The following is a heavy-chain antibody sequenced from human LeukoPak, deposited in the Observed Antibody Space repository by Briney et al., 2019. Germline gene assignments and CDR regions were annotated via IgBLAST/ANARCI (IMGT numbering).Heavy chain of an antibody. CDR1: GGSISSYY. CDR2: IYTSGST. J-gene: IGHJ5*02. V-gene: IGHV4-4*09. Sequence: PSETLSLTCTVSGGSISSYYWSWIRQPPGKGLEWIGYIYTSGSTNYNPSLKSRVTISVDTSKNQFSLKLSSVTAVDTAVYYCARQVGAYYDFWSGYYKGSWFDPWGQGTLVTVSS. CDR3: ARQVGAYYDFWSGYYKGSWFDP. D-gene: IGHD3-3*01.